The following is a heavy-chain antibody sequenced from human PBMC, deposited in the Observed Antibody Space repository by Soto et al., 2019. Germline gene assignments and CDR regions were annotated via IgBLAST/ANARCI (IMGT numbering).Heavy chain of an antibody. Sequence: PGESLKISCKGSGYNFANYWIGWVRQMPGKGLEWMGRIDPSDSYTNYSPSFQGHVTISADKSISTAYLQWSSLKASDTAMYYCARLTTMIISLNMDVWGQGTTVTVSS. D-gene: IGHD3-22*01. V-gene: IGHV5-10-1*01. J-gene: IGHJ6*02. CDR3: ARLTTMIISLNMDV. CDR2: IDPSDSYT. CDR1: GYNFANYW.